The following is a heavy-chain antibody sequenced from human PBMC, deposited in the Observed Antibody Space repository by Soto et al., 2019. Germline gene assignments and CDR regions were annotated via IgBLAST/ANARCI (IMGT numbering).Heavy chain of an antibody. V-gene: IGHV3-21*01. D-gene: IGHD3-22*01. CDR2: ISSSSSYI. Sequence: EVQLVESGGGLVKPGGSLRLSCAASGFTFSSYSMNWVRQAPGKGLEWVSSISSSSSYIYYADSVKGRFTISRDNDKNSLYLQMHGLRAEDTAVYSCARAIGGTHYDSSGYYDAFAIWGQGTMVTVSS. CDR1: GFTFSSYS. CDR3: ARAIGGTHYDSSGYYDAFAI. J-gene: IGHJ3*02.